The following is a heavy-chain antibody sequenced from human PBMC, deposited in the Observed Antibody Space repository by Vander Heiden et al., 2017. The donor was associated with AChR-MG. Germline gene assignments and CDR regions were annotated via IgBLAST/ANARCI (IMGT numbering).Heavy chain of an antibody. Sequence: EVLLVESGGGWVQHGGSLSIPGAASGFTCSSNYMGWVRQAPGKGLEWVSVSYSGGSTYYADSVKGRFTISRDNSKNTLYLQMNSLRAEDTAVYYCAREYSRTNWFDPWGQGTLVTVSS. D-gene: IGHD6-13*01. CDR2: SYSGGST. J-gene: IGHJ5*02. CDR1: GFTCSSNY. V-gene: IGHV3-66*02. CDR3: AREYSRTNWFDP.